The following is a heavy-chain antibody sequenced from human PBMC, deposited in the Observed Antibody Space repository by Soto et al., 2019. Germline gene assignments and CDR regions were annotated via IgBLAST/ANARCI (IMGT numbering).Heavy chain of an antibody. D-gene: IGHD2-8*01. Sequence: EVQLVESGGGLVQPGGSLRLSCVASGFTFSNYWMHWVRQAPGKGLVWVSRINGDASSIDYADSVRGRFTVSRDNAKNTLYLQMNSLRVEDTAVYYCAGEGRVYTYGNDALDIWGQGTLVTVSS. CDR1: GFTFSNYW. CDR3: AGEGRVYTYGNDALDI. V-gene: IGHV3-74*01. J-gene: IGHJ3*02. CDR2: INGDASSI.